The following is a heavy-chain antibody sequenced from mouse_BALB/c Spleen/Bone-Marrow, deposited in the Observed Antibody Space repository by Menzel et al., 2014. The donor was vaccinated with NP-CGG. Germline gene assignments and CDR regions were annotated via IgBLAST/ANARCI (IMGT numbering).Heavy chain of an antibody. Sequence: EVQGVESGGGLVKPGGSLKLSCAASGFSFSDYYMYWVRQTPEKRLEWVATISDGGSNTNYTDSVKGRFTISRDNAKNNLYLQMSRLKYEDIDMYYCANYYGSSWFAVWGPGTLVTVSA. D-gene: IGHD1-1*01. CDR1: GFSFSDYY. CDR2: ISDGGSNT. CDR3: ANYYGSSWFAV. J-gene: IGHJ3*01. V-gene: IGHV5-4*02.